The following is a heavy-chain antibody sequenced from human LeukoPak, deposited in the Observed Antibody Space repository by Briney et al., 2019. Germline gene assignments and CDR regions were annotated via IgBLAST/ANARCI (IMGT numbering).Heavy chain of an antibody. CDR2: INTNTGNP. D-gene: IGHD3-3*01. J-gene: IGHJ4*02. Sequence: GASVKVSCKASGYTFTSYAMNWVRQAPGQGLEWMGWINTNTGNPTYAQGFTGRFVFSLDTSVSTAYLQISSLKAEDTAVYYCARMYYDFWRGYPPFDYWGQGTLVTVSS. CDR1: GYTFTSYA. CDR3: ARMYYDFWRGYPPFDY. V-gene: IGHV7-4-1*02.